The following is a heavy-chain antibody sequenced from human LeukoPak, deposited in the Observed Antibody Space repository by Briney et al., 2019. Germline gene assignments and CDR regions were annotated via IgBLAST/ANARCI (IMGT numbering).Heavy chain of an antibody. CDR1: GFTFSSYA. J-gene: IGHJ3*02. CDR2: ISYDGSNK. CDR3: ARFSLTGTTTAGAFDI. Sequence: GRSLRLSCAASGFTFSSYAMHWVRQAPGKGLEWVAVISYDGSNKYYADSVKGRFTISRDNSKNTLYLQMNSLRAEDTAVYYCARFSLTGTTTAGAFDIWGQGTMVTVSS. V-gene: IGHV3-30-3*01. D-gene: IGHD1-7*01.